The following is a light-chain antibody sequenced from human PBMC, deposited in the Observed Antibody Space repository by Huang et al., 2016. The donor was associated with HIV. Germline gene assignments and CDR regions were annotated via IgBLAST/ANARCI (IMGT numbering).Light chain of an antibody. CDR1: QGIGNS. CDR2: ATS. Sequence: DIQMTQSPSSLSASVGDRVTINCRASQGIGNSLSWYQQKPEKTPRLLIYATSRLESGVPSRFSGSGSGTDYTLTITTLQPEDIASYYCQQYQSIPWTFGQGTNVEIK. J-gene: IGKJ1*01. V-gene: IGKV1-NL1*01. CDR3: QQYQSIPWT.